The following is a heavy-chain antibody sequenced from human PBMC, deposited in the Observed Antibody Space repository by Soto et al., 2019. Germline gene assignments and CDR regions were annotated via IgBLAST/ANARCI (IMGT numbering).Heavy chain of an antibody. CDR2: ISAYNGNT. Sequence: GASVKASCKASGYTFTSHGISWVRQAPGQGLEWMGWISAYNGNTNYAQKLQGRVTMTTDTSTSTAYMELRSLRSDDTAVYYCARTTPQINIPADDPWGQGTLVTVSS. CDR3: ARTTPQINIPADDP. J-gene: IGHJ5*02. V-gene: IGHV1-18*01. CDR1: GYTFTSHG. D-gene: IGHD6-13*01.